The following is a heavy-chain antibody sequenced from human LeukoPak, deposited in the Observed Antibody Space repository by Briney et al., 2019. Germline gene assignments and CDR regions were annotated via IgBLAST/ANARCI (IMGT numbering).Heavy chain of an antibody. CDR3: ARDAATGITGTNWFDH. J-gene: IGHJ5*02. V-gene: IGHV3-21*01. D-gene: IGHD1-7*01. CDR2: ISSSSSYI. Sequence: PGGSLRLSCAASGFTFSSYSMNWVRQAPGKELEWVSSISSSSSYIYYADSVKGRFTISRDNAKNSLYLQMNSLRAEDTAVYYCARDAATGITGTNWFDHWDQGTPVTVSS. CDR1: GFTFSSYS.